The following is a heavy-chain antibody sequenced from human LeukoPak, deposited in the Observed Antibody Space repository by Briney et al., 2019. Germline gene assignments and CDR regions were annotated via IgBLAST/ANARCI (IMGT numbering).Heavy chain of an antibody. CDR1: GFTVSSNY. D-gene: IGHD3-22*01. CDR2: IYSGGST. Sequence: GGSLRLSCAASGFTVSSNYMSWVRQAPGKGLEWVSVIYSGGSTYYADSVKGRFTISRDNSKNTLYLQMNSLRAEDTAVYYCARGYYDGSGGGWSDPWGRGTRVTVSS. CDR3: ARGYYDGSGGGWSDP. V-gene: IGHV3-53*01. J-gene: IGHJ5*02.